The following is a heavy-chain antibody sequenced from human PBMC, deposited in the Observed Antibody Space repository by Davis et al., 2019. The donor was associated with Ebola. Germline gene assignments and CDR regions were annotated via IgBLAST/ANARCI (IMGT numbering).Heavy chain of an antibody. CDR1: GGSISSYY. D-gene: IGHD6-6*01. CDR3: ARMSIAARPIDY. CDR2: IYYSRST. Sequence: SETLSLTCTVSGGSISSYYWSWIRQPPGKGLEWIGYIYYSRSTNYNPSLKSRVTISVDTSKNQFSLKLSSVTAADTAVYYCARMSIAARPIDYWGQGTLVTVSS. J-gene: IGHJ4*02. V-gene: IGHV4-59*12.